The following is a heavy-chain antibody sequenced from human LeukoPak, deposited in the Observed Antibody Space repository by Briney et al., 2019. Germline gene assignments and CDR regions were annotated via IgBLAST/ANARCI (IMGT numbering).Heavy chain of an antibody. V-gene: IGHV4-34*01. D-gene: IGHD3-10*01. Sequence: SETLSLTCAVYGGSFSGYYWSWIRQPPGKGLEWIGEINHSGSTNYNPSLKSRVTISVDTSKNQFSLKLSSVTAADTAVHYCARGFEGSGSLKYSHLGFDPWGQGTLVTVSS. CDR3: ARGFEGSGSLKYSHLGFDP. CDR2: INHSGST. J-gene: IGHJ5*02. CDR1: GGSFSGYY.